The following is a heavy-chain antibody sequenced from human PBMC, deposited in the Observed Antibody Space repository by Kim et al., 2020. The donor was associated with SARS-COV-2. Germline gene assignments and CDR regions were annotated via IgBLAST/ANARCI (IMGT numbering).Heavy chain of an antibody. D-gene: IGHD4-17*01. Sequence: GGSLRLSCAASGFTVSSKYMSWVRQAPGKGLEWVSVIYSGGSTYYADSVKGRFTISRDNSKNTLYLLLNSLRAEDTAVYYCAREQYRNEYGDFDGFDYWGQGTLVTVSS. CDR3: AREQYRNEYGDFDGFDY. J-gene: IGHJ4*02. CDR2: IYSGGST. CDR1: GFTVSSKY. V-gene: IGHV3-53*01.